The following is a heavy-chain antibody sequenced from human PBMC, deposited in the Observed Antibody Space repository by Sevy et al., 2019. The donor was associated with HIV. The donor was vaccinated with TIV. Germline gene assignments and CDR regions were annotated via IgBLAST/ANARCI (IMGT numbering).Heavy chain of an antibody. CDR1: GGSISSGGYF. Sequence: SETLSLTCTVSGGSISSGGYFWSWIRQHPGKGLEWIGYMYHSGSPYYNPSLKSRLSMSMDPSKNQFSLRMGTVTAADTAIYFCARATGSSAGFDSWGHGTVVTVSS. CDR2: MYHSGSP. V-gene: IGHV4-31*03. D-gene: IGHD2-15*01. J-gene: IGHJ4*01. CDR3: ARATGSSAGFDS.